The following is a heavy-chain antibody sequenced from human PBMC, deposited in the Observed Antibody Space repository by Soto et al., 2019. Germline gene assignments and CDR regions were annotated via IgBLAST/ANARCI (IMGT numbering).Heavy chain of an antibody. D-gene: IGHD2-8*01. Sequence: SETLSLTCNVSGGSINSYYWSWIRQPAGKGLEWIGRISSGGSAIYNPSLKSRVTISVDTSKNQFSLRLTSVTAADTAVYFCARDAYPNWFDFWGQGTLDTVSS. CDR2: ISSGGSA. V-gene: IGHV4-4*07. CDR1: GGSINSYY. CDR3: ARDAYPNWFDF. J-gene: IGHJ5*01.